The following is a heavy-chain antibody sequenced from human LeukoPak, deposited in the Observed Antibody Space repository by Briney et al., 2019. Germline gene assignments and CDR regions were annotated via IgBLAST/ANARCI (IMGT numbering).Heavy chain of an antibody. CDR1: GFTFSSYS. V-gene: IGHV3-21*01. D-gene: IGHD3-9*01. J-gene: IGHJ4*02. Sequence: PGGSLRLSCAASGFTFSSYSMNWVRQAPGKGLEWVSSISSSSSYIYYADSVKGRFTISRDNAKNSLYLQMNILRAEDTAVYYCARDYPDSYYDILTGYYTGGYPDYWGQGTLVTVSS. CDR2: ISSSSSYI. CDR3: ARDYPDSYYDILTGYYTGGYPDY.